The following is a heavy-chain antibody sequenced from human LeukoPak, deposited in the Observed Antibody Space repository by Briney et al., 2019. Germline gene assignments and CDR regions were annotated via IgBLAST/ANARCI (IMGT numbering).Heavy chain of an antibody. CDR1: GYTFIGYY. CDR3: ARGLGYCSSPDCPARVFCFDY. D-gene: IGHD2-15*01. Sequence: ASVKVSCKASGYTFIGYYMHWVRQAPGQGLEWMGWINPNSGGTNYAQKFQGRVTMTRDTSISTAYMEVSSLRSDDTAVYYCARGLGYCSSPDCPARVFCFDYWGQGTLVTVSS. CDR2: INPNSGGT. V-gene: IGHV1-2*02. J-gene: IGHJ4*02.